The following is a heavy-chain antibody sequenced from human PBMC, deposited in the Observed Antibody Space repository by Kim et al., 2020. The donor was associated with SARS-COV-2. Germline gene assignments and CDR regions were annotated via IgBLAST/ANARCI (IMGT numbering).Heavy chain of an antibody. V-gene: IGHV3-30-3*01. Sequence: GGSLRLSCAASGFTFSSYAMHWVRQAPGKGLEWVAVISYDGSNKYYADSVKGRFTISRDNSKNTLYLQMNSLRAEDTAVYYCASALLPFYGMDVWGQGTT. CDR1: GFTFSSYA. CDR2: ISYDGSNK. J-gene: IGHJ6*02. CDR3: ASALLPFYGMDV.